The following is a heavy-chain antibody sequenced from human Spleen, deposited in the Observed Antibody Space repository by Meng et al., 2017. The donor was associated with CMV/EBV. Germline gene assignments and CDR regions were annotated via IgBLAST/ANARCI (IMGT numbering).Heavy chain of an antibody. V-gene: IGHV3-7*01. CDR1: GFTFSSYW. Sequence: GESLKISCAASGFTFSSYWMSWVRQAPGKGLEWVANIEQDGDDISYVDSLKGRFTISRDNAKNSVYLQMDSLRVEDTAVYYCARFTGLAARGGYWGQGTPVTVSS. J-gene: IGHJ4*02. CDR2: IEQDGDDI. CDR3: ARFTGLAARGGY. D-gene: IGHD6-6*01.